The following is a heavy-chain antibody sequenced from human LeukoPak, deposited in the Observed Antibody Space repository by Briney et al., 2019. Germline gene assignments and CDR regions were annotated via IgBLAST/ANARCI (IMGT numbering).Heavy chain of an antibody. CDR2: VYRSGTT. J-gene: IGHJ4*02. CDR3: ARENWVFDS. CDR1: GYSISSGYH. V-gene: IGHV4-38-2*02. Sequence: SETLSLTCVVSGYSISSGYHWGWIRQPPGKGLECIGSVYRSGTTYYDPSLKSRVTISVDTSKNQISLKVRSVTAADTAMYYCARENWVFDSWGQGILVTVSS. D-gene: IGHD7-27*01.